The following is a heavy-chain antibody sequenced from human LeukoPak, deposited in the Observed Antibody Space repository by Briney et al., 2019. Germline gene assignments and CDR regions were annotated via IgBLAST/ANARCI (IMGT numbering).Heavy chain of an antibody. J-gene: IGHJ2*01. D-gene: IGHD2-2*01. Sequence: SETLSLTCTVSGGSISSYYWSWIRQPAGKGLEWIGRIYTSGSTNYNPSLKSRVTMSVDTSKNHFPLQLSSVTAADTAVYYCARDAPWYCSSTSCPVYWYFDLWGRGTLVTVSS. CDR3: ARDAPWYCSSTSCPVYWYFDL. V-gene: IGHV4-4*07. CDR1: GGSISSYY. CDR2: IYTSGST.